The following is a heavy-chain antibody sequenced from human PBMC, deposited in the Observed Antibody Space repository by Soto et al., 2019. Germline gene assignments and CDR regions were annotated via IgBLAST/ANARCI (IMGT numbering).Heavy chain of an antibody. V-gene: IGHV3-30-3*01. CDR3: AREGGGDAFDI. D-gene: IGHD3-16*01. Sequence: ESGGGVVQPGRSLRLSCAASGFTFSSYAMHWVRQAPGKGLEWVAVISYDGSNKYYADSVKGRFTISRDNSKNTLYLQVNHLGAGNRGVYYWAREGGGDAFDIWGQGTMVTVSS. J-gene: IGHJ3*02. CDR2: ISYDGSNK. CDR1: GFTFSSYA.